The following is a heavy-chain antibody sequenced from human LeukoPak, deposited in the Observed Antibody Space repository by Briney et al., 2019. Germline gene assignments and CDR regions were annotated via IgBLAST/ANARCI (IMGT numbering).Heavy chain of an antibody. J-gene: IGHJ5*02. Sequence: KPSGTLSLTCAVSGGSISSSNWWSWVRQPPGKGLEWIGEIYHSGSTNYNPSLKSRVTISVDKSKNQFSLKLSSVTAADTAVYYCARHRVTYYYGSGSLQTWFDPWGQGTLVTVSS. CDR3: ARHRVTYYYGSGSLQTWFDP. CDR1: GGSISSSNW. D-gene: IGHD3-10*01. CDR2: IYHSGST. V-gene: IGHV4-4*02.